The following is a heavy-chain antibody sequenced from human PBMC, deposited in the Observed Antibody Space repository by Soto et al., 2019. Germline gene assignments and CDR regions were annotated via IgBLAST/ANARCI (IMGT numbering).Heavy chain of an antibody. CDR3: AKGYSGSFALFDY. J-gene: IGHJ4*02. CDR2: ISGSGGST. D-gene: IGHD6-13*01. CDR1: GFTFSSYA. V-gene: IGHV3-23*01. Sequence: EVQLLESGGGLVQPGGSLRLSCAASGFTFSSYAMSWVRQAPGKGLEWVSAISGSGGSTYYADSVKDRFTISRDNSKNTLYLQMNSLRAEDTAVYYCAKGYSGSFALFDYWGQGTLVTVSS.